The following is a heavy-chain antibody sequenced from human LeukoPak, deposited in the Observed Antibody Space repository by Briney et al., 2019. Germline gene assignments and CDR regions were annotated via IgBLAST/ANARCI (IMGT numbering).Heavy chain of an antibody. D-gene: IGHD6-13*01. CDR3: AKGGPSMIAAAGHHDY. Sequence: GGSLRLSCAASGFTFSSYAMSWVRQAPGKGLEWVSAISGSGGSTYYADSVKGRFTISRDNSKNTLYLQMNSLRAEDTAVYYCAKGGPSMIAAAGHHDYWGQGTLVTVSS. CDR1: GFTFSSYA. J-gene: IGHJ4*02. CDR2: ISGSGGST. V-gene: IGHV3-23*01.